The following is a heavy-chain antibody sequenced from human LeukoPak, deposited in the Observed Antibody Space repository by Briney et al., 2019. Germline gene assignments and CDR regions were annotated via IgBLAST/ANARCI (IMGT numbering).Heavy chain of an antibody. CDR2: IKSDGSVT. Sequence: GGSLRLSCAASGFTFSSYYMHWVRQAPGKGLVWVSRIKSDGSVTGYADSVKGRFTISRDNAKNTVYLQMNSLRAEDTAVYYCARDWIDRGTFDPWGQGTLVTVSS. J-gene: IGHJ5*02. D-gene: IGHD2-2*03. CDR1: GFTFSSYY. V-gene: IGHV3-74*01. CDR3: ARDWIDRGTFDP.